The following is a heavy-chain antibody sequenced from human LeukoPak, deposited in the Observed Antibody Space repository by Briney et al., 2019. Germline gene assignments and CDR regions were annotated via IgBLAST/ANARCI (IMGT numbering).Heavy chain of an antibody. D-gene: IGHD1-26*01. CDR1: GFTVSSNY. CDR3: ARDRGGSYSFDY. CDR2: ISSSSSYI. V-gene: IGHV3-21*01. Sequence: GGSLRLSCAASGFTVSSNYMSWVRQAPGKGLEWVSSISSSSSYIYYADSVKGRFTISRDNAKNSLYLQMNSLRAEDTAVYYCARDRGGSYSFDYWGQGTLVTVSS. J-gene: IGHJ4*02.